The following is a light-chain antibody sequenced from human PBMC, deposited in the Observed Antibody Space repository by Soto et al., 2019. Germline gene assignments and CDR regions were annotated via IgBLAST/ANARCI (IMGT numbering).Light chain of an antibody. V-gene: IGKV4-1*01. CDR1: QSVLYSSNHQNY. Sequence: DIVMTQSPDSLAVSLGERATINCKSSQSVLYSSNHQNYLAWYQQKPGQRPQLLIYWASTRESGVPDRFSGSGSGTDFTLTISSLQAEDVAVYYCQQYYTTPLTFGGGTKVEIK. J-gene: IGKJ4*01. CDR2: WAS. CDR3: QQYYTTPLT.